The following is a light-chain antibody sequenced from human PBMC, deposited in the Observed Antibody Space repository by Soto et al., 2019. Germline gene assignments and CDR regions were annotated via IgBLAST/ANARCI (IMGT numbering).Light chain of an antibody. CDR1: QSVSSSY. CDR3: QQRIRWPPTFP. J-gene: IGKJ5*01. Sequence: EIGLTQSPGTLSLSPGERASLSVRASQSVSSSYLAWYQQKPGQAPRLLIYGASSRATGIPVRFSGSGSGTVFTLTISRLEPEAFAVYYCQQRIRWPPTFPFGQGTRLEI. V-gene: IGKV3D-20*02. CDR2: GAS.